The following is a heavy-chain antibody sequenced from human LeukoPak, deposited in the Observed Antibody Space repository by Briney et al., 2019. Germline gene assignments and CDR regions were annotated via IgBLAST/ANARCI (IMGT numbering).Heavy chain of an antibody. J-gene: IGHJ4*02. CDR3: TTARSSTSSDY. CDR1: GFTFSNAW. Sequence: GGSLRLSCAASGFTFSNAWMSWVRQAPGKGLEWVGRIKNKTDGGTTDYAAPVKGRFTISRDDSKNTLYLQMNSLKTEDTAVYYCTTARSSTSSDYWGQGTLVTVSS. CDR2: IKNKTDGGTT. D-gene: IGHD2-2*01. V-gene: IGHV3-15*01.